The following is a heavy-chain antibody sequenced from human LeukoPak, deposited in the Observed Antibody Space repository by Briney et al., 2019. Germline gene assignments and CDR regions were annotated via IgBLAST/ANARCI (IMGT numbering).Heavy chain of an antibody. CDR2: ISAYNGNT. CDR1: GYTFTSYG. CDR3: ARGALGGYDFDY. D-gene: IGHD5-12*01. J-gene: IGHJ4*02. V-gene: IGHV1-18*01. Sequence: ASVKVSCKASGYTFTSYGISWVRQAPGQGLEWMGCISAYNGNTNYAQKLQGRVTMTTDTSTSTAYMEMRSLRSDDTAVYYCARGALGGYDFDYWGQGTLVTVSS.